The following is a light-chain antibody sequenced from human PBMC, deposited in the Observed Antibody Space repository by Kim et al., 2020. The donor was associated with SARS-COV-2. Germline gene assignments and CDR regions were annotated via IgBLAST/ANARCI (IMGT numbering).Light chain of an antibody. V-gene: IGLV1-40*01. CDR1: SSNIGAGYD. J-gene: IGLJ2*01. CDR3: QSYDSSLSGV. CDR2: GNS. Sequence: GQRVTISCTGISSNIGAGYDVHWYHQLPGTAPKLLIYGNSNVPSGVPDRFSGSKSGTSASLAITGLQAEDEADYYCQSYDSSLSGVFGGGTQLTVL.